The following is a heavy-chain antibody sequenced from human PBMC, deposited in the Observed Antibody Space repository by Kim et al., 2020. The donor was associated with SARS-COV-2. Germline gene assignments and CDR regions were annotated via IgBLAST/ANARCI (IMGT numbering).Heavy chain of an antibody. Sequence: AQKYKGRVTMTAEESTSTAYMELSSLRSEDTAVYYCARAYGGSAPRAFDIWGQGTMVTVSS. V-gene: IGHV1-69*01. J-gene: IGHJ3*02. CDR3: ARAYGGSAPRAFDI. D-gene: IGHD5-12*01.